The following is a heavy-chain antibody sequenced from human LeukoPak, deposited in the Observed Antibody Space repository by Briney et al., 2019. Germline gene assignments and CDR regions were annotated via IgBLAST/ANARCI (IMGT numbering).Heavy chain of an antibody. Sequence: ASVKVSCKASGYTYTSYGISWVRQAPGQGLEWMGWISAYNGNTNYAQKLQGRVTMTTDTSTSTAYMELSSLRSEDTAVYYCARERRYCSSTSCPWSYYYYMDVWGKGTTVTVSS. D-gene: IGHD2-2*01. V-gene: IGHV1-18*01. CDR2: ISAYNGNT. CDR3: ARERRYCSSTSCPWSYYYYMDV. CDR1: GYTYTSYG. J-gene: IGHJ6*03.